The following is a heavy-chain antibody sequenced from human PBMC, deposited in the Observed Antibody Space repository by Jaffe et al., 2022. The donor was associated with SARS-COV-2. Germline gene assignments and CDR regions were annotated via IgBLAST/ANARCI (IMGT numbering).Heavy chain of an antibody. D-gene: IGHD5-12*01. CDR1: GYTFTSYG. CDR3: ARNLERAIVATIHRGYGMDV. V-gene: IGHV1-18*01. J-gene: IGHJ6*02. Sequence: QVQLVQSGAEVKKPGASVKVSCKASGYTFTSYGISWVRQAPGQGLEWMGWISAYNGNTNYAQKLQGRVTMTTDTSTSTAYMELRSLRSDDTAVYYCARNLERAIVATIHRGYGMDVWGQGTTVTVSS. CDR2: ISAYNGNT.